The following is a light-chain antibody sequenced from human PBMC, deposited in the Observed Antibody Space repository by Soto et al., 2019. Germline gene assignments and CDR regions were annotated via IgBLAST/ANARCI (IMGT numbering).Light chain of an antibody. J-gene: IGKJ1*01. Sequence: VVLTQSPDTLSATPGERATLSCRASENIGSDYLAWYQHKPGQPPSLLIFDASSRAPGIPDRFTGGGSGTDFTLTINRLEPEDFAVYFCQQYYRSPETFGQGTKVEIK. CDR3: QQYYRSPET. V-gene: IGKV3-20*01. CDR1: ENIGSDY. CDR2: DAS.